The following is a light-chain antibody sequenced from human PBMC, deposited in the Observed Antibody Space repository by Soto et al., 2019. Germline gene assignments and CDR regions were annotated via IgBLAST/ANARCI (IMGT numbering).Light chain of an antibody. V-gene: IGLV2-8*01. J-gene: IGLJ2*01. CDR1: SSDVGANKF. CDR2: EVD. Sequence: QSVLTQTPSASGSPGQSVTISCTGNSSDVGANKFVSWYQQHPGKAPRLIIYEVDRRPSGVPDRFSGSKSGNTASLTVSGLQDEDEADYYCSSLGGDNDVLFGGGTKLTVL. CDR3: SSLGGDNDVL.